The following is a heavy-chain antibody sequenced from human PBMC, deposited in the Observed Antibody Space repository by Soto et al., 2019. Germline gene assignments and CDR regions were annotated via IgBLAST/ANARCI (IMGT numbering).Heavy chain of an antibody. Sequence: SESLSLTWTVSAGSISSGAYCWSWVPQPPGKGLEWIGYIYYGGSTYYNPSLRSRVTMSIDMSKSHFSLKVSFVTAADTAVYYCAGGQLVSGLIAWCDPWGRGTMFTFSS. CDR3: AGGQLVSGLIAWCDP. J-gene: IGHJ5*02. CDR2: IYYGGST. V-gene: IGHV4-31*02. CDR1: AGSISSGAYC. D-gene: IGHD6-13*01.